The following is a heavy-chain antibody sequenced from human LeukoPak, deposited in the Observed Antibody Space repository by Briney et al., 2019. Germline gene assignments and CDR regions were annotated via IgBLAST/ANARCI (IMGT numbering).Heavy chain of an antibody. CDR3: ARDSPGYGAYDFD. CDR1: GFTFSSYD. V-gene: IGHV3-7*01. D-gene: IGHD5-12*01. Sequence: GGSLRLSCAASGFTFSSYDMNWVRRAPGKGLEWVANIKEDGSAKYYVDSVEGRFTISRDNAKNSLYLQMNSLSAEDTAVYYCARDSPGYGAYDFDWGQGTLVTVSS. CDR2: IKEDGSAK. J-gene: IGHJ4*02.